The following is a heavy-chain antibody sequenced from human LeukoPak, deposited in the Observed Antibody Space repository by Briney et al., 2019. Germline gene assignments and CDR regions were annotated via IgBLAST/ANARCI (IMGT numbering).Heavy chain of an antibody. CDR2: IFDSGST. V-gene: IGHV4-39*07. CDR1: GGSIRSSYYY. Sequence: SETLSLTCTVSGGSIRSSYYYWGWIRQPPGKGLEWIGSIFDSGSTYYNPSLKSRVTISVDTSKNQFSLKLSSVTAADTAVYYCARGGPPVIFNYWGQGTLVTVSS. CDR3: ARGGPPVIFNY. J-gene: IGHJ4*02. D-gene: IGHD2-21*01.